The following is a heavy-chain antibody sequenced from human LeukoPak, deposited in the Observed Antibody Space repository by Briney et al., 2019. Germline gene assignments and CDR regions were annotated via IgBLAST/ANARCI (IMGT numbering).Heavy chain of an antibody. CDR1: GYTFTSYY. D-gene: IGHD6-13*01. CDR3: ARGASSSWRDNWFDP. Sequence: AASVKVSCQSSGYTFTSYYMHWVRQAPGQGLEWMGIINSSGGSTSYAQKFQGRVTMTRDMSTSTVYMELSSLRSEDTAVYYCARGASSSWRDNWFDPWGQGTLVTVSS. CDR2: INSSGGST. V-gene: IGHV1-46*01. J-gene: IGHJ5*02.